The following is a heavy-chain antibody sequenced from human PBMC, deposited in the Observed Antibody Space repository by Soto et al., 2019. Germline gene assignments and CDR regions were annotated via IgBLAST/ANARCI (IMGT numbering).Heavy chain of an antibody. J-gene: IGHJ6*02. V-gene: IGHV1-69*06. D-gene: IGHD2-2*01. CDR3: ARDGGGYCSSTSCSNGMDV. Sequence: QVQLVQSGAEVKKPGSSVKVSCKASGGTFSSYAISWVRQAPGQGLEWMGGIIPIFGTANYAQKFQGRVTITADKSTSTAYMELSSLRSEDTVVYYCARDGGGYCSSTSCSNGMDVWGQGTTVTVSS. CDR2: IIPIFGTA. CDR1: GGTFSSYA.